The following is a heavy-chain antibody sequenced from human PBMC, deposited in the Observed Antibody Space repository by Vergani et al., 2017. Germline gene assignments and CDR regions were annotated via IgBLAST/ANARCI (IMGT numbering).Heavy chain of an antibody. CDR1: GFTFNSYG. D-gene: IGHD2/OR15-2a*01. Sequence: QVQLVESGGGVVQPGGSLRLSCAASGFTFNSYGMHWVRQAPGKGLEWVASIRSDESRRYYGDSMEGPFTISRDNSKNTLYLQMKSLRPEDTAIYYCVKEKIDLGSYFFDSWGHGILVTVSS. CDR3: VKEKIDLGSYFFDS. J-gene: IGHJ4*01. CDR2: IRSDESRR. V-gene: IGHV3-30*02.